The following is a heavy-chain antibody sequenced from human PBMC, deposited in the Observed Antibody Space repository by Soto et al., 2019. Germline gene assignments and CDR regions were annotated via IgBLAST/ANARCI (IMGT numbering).Heavy chain of an antibody. Sequence: SVKVSCKASGGTFSSYAISWVRQAPGQGLEWMGGIIPIFGTANYAQKFQGRVTITADKSTSTAYMELSSLRSEDTAVYYCAMPRLHGYKRPSDYCCQGTLLTVS. V-gene: IGHV1-69*06. CDR2: IIPIFGTA. CDR3: AMPRLHGYKRPSDY. CDR1: GGTFSSYA. J-gene: IGHJ4*02. D-gene: IGHD4-4*01.